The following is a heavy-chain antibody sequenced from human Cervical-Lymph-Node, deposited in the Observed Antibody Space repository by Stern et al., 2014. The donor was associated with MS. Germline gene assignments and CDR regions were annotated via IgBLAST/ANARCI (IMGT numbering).Heavy chain of an antibody. CDR3: ARVCFGGGSCFDY. J-gene: IGHJ4*02. CDR1: GYNFATHW. CDR2: IFPGDSDP. V-gene: IGHV5-51*03. D-gene: IGHD2-15*01. Sequence: EMQLVESGGEVRKPGESLKISCKASGYNFATHWIAWVRQMPGKGLEWVGIIFPGDSDPRYSPSFQGHVTISADKSMNTAYLQWSGLRASDIAMYYCARVCFGGGSCFDYWGQGTPVTVSS.